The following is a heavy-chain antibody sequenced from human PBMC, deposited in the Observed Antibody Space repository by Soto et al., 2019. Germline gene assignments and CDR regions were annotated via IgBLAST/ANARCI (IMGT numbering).Heavy chain of an antibody. CDR1: GFTFITDS. CDR3: ARFFGSGFDY. V-gene: IGHV3-48*02. Sequence: EVQLVESGGGLVQPGGSLRLSFVDSGFTFITDSMNWVRQAPGKGLEWVAHISTSGATRYYADSVKGRFTISRANAQTSLYLHMDSLRNEDTAVYYCARFFGSGFDYWGQGTLVTVSS. CDR2: ISTSGATR. D-gene: IGHD6-19*01. J-gene: IGHJ4*02.